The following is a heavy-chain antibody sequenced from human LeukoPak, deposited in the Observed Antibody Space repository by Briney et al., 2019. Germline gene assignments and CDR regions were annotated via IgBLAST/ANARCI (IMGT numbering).Heavy chain of an antibody. CDR2: ISWNSGSI. J-gene: IGHJ4*02. CDR1: GFTFDDYA. D-gene: IGHD3-22*01. Sequence: GGSLRLSCAASGFTFDDYAMHWVRQAPGKGLEWVSGISWNSGSIGYADSVKGRFTISRDNAKNSLYLQMNSLRAEDTALYYCAKDLSSGYYEYYFDYWGQGTLVTVSS. CDR3: AKDLSSGYYEYYFDY. V-gene: IGHV3-9*01.